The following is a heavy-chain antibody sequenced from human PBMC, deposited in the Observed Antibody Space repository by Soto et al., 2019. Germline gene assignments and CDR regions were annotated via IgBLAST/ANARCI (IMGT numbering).Heavy chain of an antibody. V-gene: IGHV3-30*18. CDR1: GFTFSSYG. CDR2: ISYDGSNK. CDR3: AKDGVGYSSSSTDAFDI. J-gene: IGHJ3*02. Sequence: QPGGSLRLSCAASGFTFSSYGMHSCRRAPGKGLEWVAVISYDGSNKYYAGSVKGRFTISRDNSKNTLYLQMNSLRAEDTAVYYCAKDGVGYSSSSTDAFDIWGQGTMVTVSS. D-gene: IGHD6-6*01.